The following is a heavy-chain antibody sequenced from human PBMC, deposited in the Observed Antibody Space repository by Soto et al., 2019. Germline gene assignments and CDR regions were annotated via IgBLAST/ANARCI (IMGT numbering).Heavy chain of an antibody. D-gene: IGHD5-12*01. CDR3: AREGSYSAYNFAHGIQLWSFDF. J-gene: IGHJ4*02. Sequence: SETLSLTCTVSGGSINTFYWSWVRQPAGKGLEWIGRIFSSGSTSFNPSLESRVAMSVDTSKNHFSLNLSSVTAADMAVYYCAREGSYSAYNFAHGIQLWSFDFWGQGALVTVAS. V-gene: IGHV4-4*07. CDR2: IFSSGST. CDR1: GGSINTFY.